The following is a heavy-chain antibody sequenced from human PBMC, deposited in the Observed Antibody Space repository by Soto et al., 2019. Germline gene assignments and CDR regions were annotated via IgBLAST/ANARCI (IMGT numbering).Heavy chain of an antibody. D-gene: IGHD3-22*01. CDR2: ISSSSTYI. Sequence: GGSLRLSCEASGFNFNIFAMNWVRQAPGKGLEWVSFISSSSTYIYYADSVKGRFTISRDNAKNSVHLQMNSLRAEDTAVYYCARENSSGYNVGYYFDYWAQGILVTVSS. V-gene: IGHV3-21*01. J-gene: IGHJ4*02. CDR1: GFNFNIFA. CDR3: ARENSSGYNVGYYFDY.